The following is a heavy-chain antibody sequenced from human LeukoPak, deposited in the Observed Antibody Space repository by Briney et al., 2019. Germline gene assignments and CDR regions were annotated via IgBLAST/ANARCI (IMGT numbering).Heavy chain of an antibody. CDR1: GFPFSTYG. Sequence: GTSLRLSCAASGFPFSTYGMHWVRQAPGKGLEWVAVISYDGSNEYYADSVKGRFTISRDNSKNTLYLQMSSLRAEDTAVYYCAKEFNRGLPDYWGQGTLVTVPS. J-gene: IGHJ4*02. CDR2: ISYDGSNE. CDR3: AKEFNRGLPDY. V-gene: IGHV3-30*18. D-gene: IGHD2-21*01.